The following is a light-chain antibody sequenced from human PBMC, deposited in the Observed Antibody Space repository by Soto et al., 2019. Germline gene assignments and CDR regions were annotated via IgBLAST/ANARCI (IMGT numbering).Light chain of an antibody. Sequence: QSALTQPASVSGSPGQSITISCTGTSSDVGGYNYVSWYQHHPGKAPKLMIYEVTNRPSGVSNRFSGSKSGNTASLTISGLQAEDEADYYCSSFTSSITPYVFGTGTKVTVL. CDR2: EVT. J-gene: IGLJ1*01. CDR1: SSDVGGYNY. CDR3: SSFTSSITPYV. V-gene: IGLV2-14*01.